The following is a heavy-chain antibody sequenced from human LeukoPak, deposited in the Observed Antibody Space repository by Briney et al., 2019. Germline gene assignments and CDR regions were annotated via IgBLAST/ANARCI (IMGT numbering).Heavy chain of an antibody. CDR3: ARGTRYYGSGSTAFDI. V-gene: IGHV3-21*01. D-gene: IGHD3-10*01. CDR1: GFTFSSYS. J-gene: IGHJ3*02. CDR2: ISSSSSYI. Sequence: PGGSLRLSCAASGFTFSSYSMNWVRQAPGKGLEWVSSISSSSSYIYYADSVKGRFTISRDNAKNSLYLQMNSLRAEDTAVYYCARGTRYYGSGSTAFDIWGQGTMVTVSS.